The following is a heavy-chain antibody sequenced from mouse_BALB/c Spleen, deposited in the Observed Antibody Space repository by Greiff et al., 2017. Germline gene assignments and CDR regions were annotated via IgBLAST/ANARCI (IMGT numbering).Heavy chain of an antibody. CDR1: GYAFTNYL. J-gene: IGHJ4*01. D-gene: IGHD1-1*01. CDR3: ARDYYGSSFYYYAMDY. V-gene: IGHV1-54*01. Sequence: VQLQQSGAELVRPGTSEKVSCKASGYAFTNYLIEWVKQRPGQGLEWIGVINPGSGGTNYNEKFKGKATLTADKSSSTAYMQLSSLTSDDSAVYFCARDYYGSSFYYYAMDYWGQGTSVTVSS. CDR2: INPGSGGT.